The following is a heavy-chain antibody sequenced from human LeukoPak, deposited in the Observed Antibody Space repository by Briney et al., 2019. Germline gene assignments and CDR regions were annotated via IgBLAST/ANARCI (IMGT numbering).Heavy chain of an antibody. J-gene: IGHJ3*02. V-gene: IGHV4-4*07. Sequence: PSETLSPTCTVSGGSISSYYWSWIRQPAGKRLEWIGRIYTSGSTNYNPSLKSHVTMSVDTSKNQFSLKLSSVTAADTAVYYCARVFTMIVGGDAFDIWGQGTMVTVSS. CDR1: GGSISSYY. D-gene: IGHD3-22*01. CDR2: IYTSGST. CDR3: ARVFTMIVGGDAFDI.